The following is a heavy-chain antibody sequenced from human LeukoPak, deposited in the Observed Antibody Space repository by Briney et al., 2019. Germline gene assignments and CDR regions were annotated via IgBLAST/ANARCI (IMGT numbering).Heavy chain of an antibody. V-gene: IGHV3-53*04. D-gene: IGHD3-10*01. Sequence: GGSLRLSCAASGFTVSSNYMSWVRQAPGKGLEWVSVIYSGGSTYYADSVKGRFTISRHNSKNTLYLQMNSLRAEDTAVYYCAREPRSYGSGSYWNWFDPWGQGTLVTVSS. CDR1: GFTVSSNY. CDR2: IYSGGST. J-gene: IGHJ5*02. CDR3: AREPRSYGSGSYWNWFDP.